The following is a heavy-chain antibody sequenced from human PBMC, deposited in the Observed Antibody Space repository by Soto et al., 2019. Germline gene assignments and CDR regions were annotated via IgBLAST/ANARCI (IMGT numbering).Heavy chain of an antibody. Sequence: SETLSLTCTVSGGSISSYYWSWIRQPPGKGLEWIGYIYYSGSTNYNPSLKSRVTISVDTSKNQLSLKLSSVTAADTAVYYCARGRWLRYYFDYWGQGTLVTVSS. CDR3: ARGRWLRYYFDY. V-gene: IGHV4-59*01. D-gene: IGHD5-12*01. J-gene: IGHJ4*02. CDR1: GGSISSYY. CDR2: IYYSGST.